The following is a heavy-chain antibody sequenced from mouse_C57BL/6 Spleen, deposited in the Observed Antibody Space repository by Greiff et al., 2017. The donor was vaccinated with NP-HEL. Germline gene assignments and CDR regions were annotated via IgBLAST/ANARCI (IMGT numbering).Heavy chain of an antibody. CDR2: IYPGSGST. CDR3: ARPRLDYAMDY. D-gene: IGHD2-10*02. V-gene: IGHV1-55*01. J-gene: IGHJ4*01. CDR1: GYTFTSYW. Sequence: VQLQQSGAELVKPGASVKMSCKASGYTFTSYWITWVKQRPGQGLEWIGDIYPGSGSTNYNEKFKSKATLTVDTSSSTAYMQLSSLTSEDSAVYYCARPRLDYAMDYWGQGTSVTVSS.